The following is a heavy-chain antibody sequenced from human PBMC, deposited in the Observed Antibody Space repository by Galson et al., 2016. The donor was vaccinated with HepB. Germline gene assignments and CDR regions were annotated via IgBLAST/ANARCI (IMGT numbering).Heavy chain of an antibody. D-gene: IGHD2-8*01. CDR3: ARAAISYTNGVFYGFWFDP. Sequence: SVKVSCKASGGTFSSQAISWVRQAPGQGLEWMGGIIPIFGTVNYAQKFQGRVTITADESTSTAYMELGSLRSEDTAVYYCARAAISYTNGVFYGFWFDPWGQGTLVTVSS. J-gene: IGHJ5*02. CDR2: IIPIFGTV. V-gene: IGHV1-69*13. CDR1: GGTFSSQA.